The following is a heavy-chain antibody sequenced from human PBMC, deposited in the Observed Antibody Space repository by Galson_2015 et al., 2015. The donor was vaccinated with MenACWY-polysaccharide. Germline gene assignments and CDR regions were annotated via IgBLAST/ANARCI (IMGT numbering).Heavy chain of an antibody. Sequence: SLRLSCAASGFSFSSYGMHWVRQAPGKGLEWVTYMTYDGSDQNYARSVRGRFTISRDNSKSMLYLQMESLRPEDTAVYYCAKREARNSCPCALWGHGALVTVSS. V-gene: IGHV3-30*18. CDR1: GFSFSSYG. CDR3: AKREARNSCPCAL. D-gene: IGHD1-26*01. CDR2: MTYDGSDQ. J-gene: IGHJ4*01.